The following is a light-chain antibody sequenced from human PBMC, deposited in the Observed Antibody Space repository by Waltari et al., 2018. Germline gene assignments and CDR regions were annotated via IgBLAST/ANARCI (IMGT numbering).Light chain of an antibody. V-gene: IGLV3-10*01. CDR3: YSTDRTGKQRV. CDR2: EDN. CDR1: ALPNKY. Sequence: SYELTQPPSVSVSPGQTASITCSGDALPNKYGYWYQQKSGQAPVLVIYEDNKRRSGIPERFSGSSSWTIVTLTISGAQVEDEGDYYCYSTDRTGKQRVFGGGTKLTVL. J-gene: IGLJ2*01.